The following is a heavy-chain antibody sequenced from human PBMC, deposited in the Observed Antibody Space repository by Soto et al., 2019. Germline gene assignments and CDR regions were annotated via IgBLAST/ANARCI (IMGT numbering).Heavy chain of an antibody. V-gene: IGHV5-51*01. CDR1: GYSFTSYW. CDR3: ARLELQSTVTTGLDY. CDR2: IYPGDSDT. J-gene: IGHJ4*02. Sequence: GESLKISCKGSGYSFTSYWIGWVRQMPGKGLEWMGIIYPGDSDTRYSPSFQGQVTISADKSISTAYLQWSSLKASDTAMYYCARLELQSTVTTGLDYWGQGTLVTVSS. D-gene: IGHD4-4*01.